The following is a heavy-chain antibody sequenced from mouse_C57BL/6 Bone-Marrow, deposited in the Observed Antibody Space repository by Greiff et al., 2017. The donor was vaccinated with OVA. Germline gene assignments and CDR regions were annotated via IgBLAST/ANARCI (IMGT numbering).Heavy chain of an antibody. CDR1: GYTFTDYE. V-gene: IGHV1-15*01. Sequence: VQGVESGAELVRPGASVTLSCKASGYTFTDYEMHWVKQTPVHGLEWIGAIDPETGGTAYNQKFKGKAILTADKSSSTAYMELRSLTSEDSAVYYCTYLLWLRRPYYYAMDYWGQGTSVTVSS. CDR3: TYLLWLRRPYYYAMDY. CDR2: IDPETGGT. J-gene: IGHJ4*01. D-gene: IGHD2-2*01.